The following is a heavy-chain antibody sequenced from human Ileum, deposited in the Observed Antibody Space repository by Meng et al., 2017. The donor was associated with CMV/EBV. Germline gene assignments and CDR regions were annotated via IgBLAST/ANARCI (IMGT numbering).Heavy chain of an antibody. CDR3: AKGRSGTSPTRPYYFDS. V-gene: IGHV3-23*01. CDR2: ISGSVGST. J-gene: IGHJ4*02. D-gene: IGHD1-26*01. CDR1: YD. Sequence: YDMSRGRQDPGKGLEWVSGISGSVGSTYFADSVRGRVTIWRDNSKNTLYLEMNSLRAEDTAVYYCAKGRSGTSPTRPYYFDSWGQGTLVTVSS.